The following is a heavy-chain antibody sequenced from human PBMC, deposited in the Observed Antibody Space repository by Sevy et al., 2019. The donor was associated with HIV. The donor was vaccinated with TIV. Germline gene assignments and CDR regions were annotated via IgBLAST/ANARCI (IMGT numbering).Heavy chain of an antibody. CDR1: GFTFSNYW. V-gene: IGHV3-74*01. Sequence: LSLTCAASGFTFSNYWKHWVRQVPGKGPTWVSNIRGDGTTTVYADSVKGRFTISRDNAKNTLYLQMNNLRAEDTATYYCARYAYDSNFDYGGQGTLVTVSS. D-gene: IGHD3-16*01. CDR2: IRGDGTTT. J-gene: IGHJ4*02. CDR3: ARYAYDSNFDY.